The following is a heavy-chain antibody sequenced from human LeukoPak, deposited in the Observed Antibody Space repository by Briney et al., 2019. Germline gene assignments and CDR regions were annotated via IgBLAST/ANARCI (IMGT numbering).Heavy chain of an antibody. Sequence: SETLSLTCAVSDGSISSSNWWSWVRQPPGKGLEWIGEIYHSGSTNYNPSLKSRVTISVDKSKNQFSLKLSSVTAADTAVYYCARGLTMVRGVRPFDYWGQGTLVTVSS. D-gene: IGHD3-10*01. J-gene: IGHJ4*02. CDR3: ARGLTMVRGVRPFDY. V-gene: IGHV4-4*02. CDR2: IYHSGST. CDR1: DGSISSSNW.